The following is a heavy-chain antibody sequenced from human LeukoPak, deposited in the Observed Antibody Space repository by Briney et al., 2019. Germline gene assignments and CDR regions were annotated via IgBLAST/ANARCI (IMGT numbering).Heavy chain of an antibody. Sequence: GGSLRLSCAASGFTFSSYAMHWVRQAPGKGLEWVAVISYDGSNKYYADSVKGRFTISRDNSKNTLYLQMNSLRAEDTAVYYCARGGDIVVVPVEGWFDYWGQGTLVTVSS. V-gene: IGHV3-30*04. CDR2: ISYDGSNK. CDR3: ARGGDIVVVPVEGWFDY. D-gene: IGHD2-2*01. J-gene: IGHJ4*02. CDR1: GFTFSSYA.